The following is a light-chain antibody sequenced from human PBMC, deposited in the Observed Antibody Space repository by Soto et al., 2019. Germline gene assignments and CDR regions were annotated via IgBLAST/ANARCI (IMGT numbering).Light chain of an antibody. J-gene: IGLJ2*01. CDR1: SSDVGTYNL. CDR3: SSYAGRVV. Sequence: QSVLTQPASVSGSPGQSITISCTGTSSDVGTYNLVSWYQHHPGKAPKLMIYEGSNRPSRVSHRFSGSQSGNTASLTISGLQAEDEADYYCSSYAGRVVFGGGTKLTVL. V-gene: IGLV2-23*01. CDR2: EGS.